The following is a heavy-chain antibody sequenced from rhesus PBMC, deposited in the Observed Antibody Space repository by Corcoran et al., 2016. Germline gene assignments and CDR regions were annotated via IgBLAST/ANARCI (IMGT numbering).Heavy chain of an antibody. J-gene: IGHJ5-1*01. CDR1: GFTFSDYY. CDR3: TRDSWNYWGRFDV. Sequence: EVQLVESGGGLVQPGGSLRLSCAASGFTFSDYYMSWVRQAPGKGLEWVSSISSAHRYIYYPDSVKGRFTISRDNAKNSLSLQMNSLKTEDTAVYYCTRDSWNYWGRFDVWGPGVLVTVSS. V-gene: IGHV3S16*01. CDR2: ISSAHRYI. D-gene: IGHD1-1-1*01.